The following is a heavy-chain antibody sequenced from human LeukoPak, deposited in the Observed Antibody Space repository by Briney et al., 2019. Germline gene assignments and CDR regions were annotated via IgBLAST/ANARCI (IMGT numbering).Heavy chain of an antibody. Sequence: SETLSLTCTVSGGSISSYYWGWIRQPPGKGLEWIGSIYYSGSTYYNPSLKSRVTISVDTSKNQFSLKLSSVTAADTAVYYCARAYYDFWSGYPNWFDPWGQGTLVTVSS. CDR2: IYYSGST. CDR3: ARAYYDFWSGYPNWFDP. D-gene: IGHD3-3*01. CDR1: GGSISSYY. J-gene: IGHJ5*02. V-gene: IGHV4-39*01.